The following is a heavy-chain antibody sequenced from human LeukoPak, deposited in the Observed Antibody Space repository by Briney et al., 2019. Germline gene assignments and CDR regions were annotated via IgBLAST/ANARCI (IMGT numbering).Heavy chain of an antibody. CDR2: ISYDGSNK. V-gene: IGHV3-30*18. D-gene: IGHD6-19*01. Sequence: PGGSLRLSCAASGFTFSSYGMHWVRQAPGKGLEWVAVISYDGSNKYYADSVKGRFTISRDNSKNTLYLQMNSLRAEDTAVYYCAKDRRSSDGDWFDPWGQGTLVTVSS. CDR3: AKDRRSSDGDWFDP. CDR1: GFTFSSYG. J-gene: IGHJ5*02.